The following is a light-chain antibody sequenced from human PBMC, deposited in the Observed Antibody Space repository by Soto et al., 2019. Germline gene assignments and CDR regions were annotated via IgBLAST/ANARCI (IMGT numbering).Light chain of an antibody. CDR3: SSYTSSSIVYV. J-gene: IGLJ1*01. CDR1: SSDVGGYNY. V-gene: IGLV2-14*01. CDR2: DVS. Sequence: QSALTQPASVSGSPGQSITISCTGTSSDVGGYNYVSWYQQHPGKAPKLMIYDVSNRPSGVSNRFSGSKSGSTASLTISGLQAEDEADYYCSSYTSSSIVYVFGTGTRSPS.